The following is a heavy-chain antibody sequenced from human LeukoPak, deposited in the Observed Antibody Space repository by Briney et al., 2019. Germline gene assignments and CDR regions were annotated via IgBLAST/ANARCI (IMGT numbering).Heavy chain of an antibody. CDR1: GGTFSSYA. J-gene: IGHJ5*02. D-gene: IGHD3-16*01. V-gene: IGHV1-69*01. CDR3: ARGGGGFTTHNWFDP. Sequence: SVKVSCKASGGTFSSYAISWVRQAPGQRLEWMGGIIPIFGTANYAQKFQGRVTITADESTSTAYMELSSLRSEDTAVYYCARGGGGFTTHNWFDPWGQGTLVTVSS. CDR2: IIPIFGTA.